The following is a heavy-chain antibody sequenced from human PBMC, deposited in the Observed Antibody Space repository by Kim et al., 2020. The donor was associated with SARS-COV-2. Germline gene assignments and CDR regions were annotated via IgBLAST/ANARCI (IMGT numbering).Heavy chain of an antibody. Sequence: GGSLRLSCAASGFTFSDYYMSWIRQAPGKGLEWVSYISSSSSYTNYADSVKGRFTISRDNAKNSLYLQMNSLRAEDTAVYYCARRGGASGSYFYYYYYCMDVWGQGTTVTVSS. CDR3: ARRGGASGSYFYYYYYCMDV. V-gene: IGHV3-11*06. CDR2: ISSSSSYT. J-gene: IGHJ6*02. CDR1: GFTFSDYY. D-gene: IGHD1-26*01.